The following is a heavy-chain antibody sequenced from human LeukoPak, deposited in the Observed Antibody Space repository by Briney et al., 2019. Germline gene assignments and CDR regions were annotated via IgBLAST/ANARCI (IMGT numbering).Heavy chain of an antibody. CDR3: TRDRLGADAFDI. V-gene: IGHV3-74*01. D-gene: IGHD1-26*01. J-gene: IGHJ3*02. Sequence: GWSLRLSCAASGFTFSTYWIHWVRQGPGKGLVWASRIKTDGTVKQYADSVEGRFIISRDNAKSTVFLQMNSLRAEDTAVYYCTRDRLGADAFDIWGQGTMVTVSS. CDR2: IKTDGTVK. CDR1: GFTFSTYW.